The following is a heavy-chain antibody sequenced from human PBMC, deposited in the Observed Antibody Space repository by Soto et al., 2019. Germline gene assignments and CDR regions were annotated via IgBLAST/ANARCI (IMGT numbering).Heavy chain of an antibody. V-gene: IGHV3-53*04. J-gene: IGHJ6*02. CDR3: ARVTFGIGGGWGFSGGMDA. D-gene: IGHD3-16*01. Sequence: EVQLVESGGGLVQPGGSLRLSCAASEFTVSSNYMSWVRQAPGKGLEWVSVISSGGSTYYADSVKGRFTISRHNSKNTLFFKMKSLGAEDTAVFYCARVTFGIGGGWGFSGGMDAWGQGTTVTAPS. CDR2: ISSGGST. CDR1: EFTVSSNY.